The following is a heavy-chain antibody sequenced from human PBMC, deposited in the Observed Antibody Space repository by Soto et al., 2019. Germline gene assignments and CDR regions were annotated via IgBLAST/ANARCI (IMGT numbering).Heavy chain of an antibody. Sequence: PGGSLRLSCAASGFTFSDYYMSWIRQAPWKGLEWVSYISSSGSTIYYADSVKGRFTISRDNAKNSLYLQMNSLRAEDTAVYYCARELYYYGSGSYYNHFDYWGQGTLVTVSS. CDR3: ARELYYYGSGSYYNHFDY. CDR2: ISSSGSTI. CDR1: GFTFSDYY. D-gene: IGHD3-10*01. J-gene: IGHJ4*02. V-gene: IGHV3-11*01.